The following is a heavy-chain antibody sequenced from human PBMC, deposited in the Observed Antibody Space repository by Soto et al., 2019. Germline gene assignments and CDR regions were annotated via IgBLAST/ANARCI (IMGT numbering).Heavy chain of an antibody. CDR3: ARGALDQGIAPAATGRY. V-gene: IGHV1-18*01. Sequence: GASVKVSCKASGYTFTSYGISWVRQAPGQGLERMGWISAYNGNTNYAQKLQGRVTMTTDTSTSTAYMELRSLRSDDTAVYYCARGALDQGIAPAATGRYWGQGTLVTVSS. D-gene: IGHD6-13*01. J-gene: IGHJ4*02. CDR2: ISAYNGNT. CDR1: GYTFTSYG.